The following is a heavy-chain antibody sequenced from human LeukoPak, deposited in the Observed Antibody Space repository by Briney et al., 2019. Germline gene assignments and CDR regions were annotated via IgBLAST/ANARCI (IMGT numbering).Heavy chain of an antibody. V-gene: IGHV3-23*01. Sequence: PGGSLRPSCAASGFTFSSYAMSWVRQAPGKGLEWVSAISGSGGSTHYADSVKGRFTISRDNSKNTLYLQMNSLRAEDTAVYYCAKDDYYDTQGPLNYWGQGTLVTVSS. D-gene: IGHD3-22*01. CDR2: ISGSGGST. CDR1: GFTFSSYA. CDR3: AKDDYYDTQGPLNY. J-gene: IGHJ4*02.